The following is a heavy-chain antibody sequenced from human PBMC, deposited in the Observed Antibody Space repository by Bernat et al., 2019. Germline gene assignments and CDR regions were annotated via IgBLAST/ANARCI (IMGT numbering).Heavy chain of an antibody. Sequence: EVQLLESGGGLVQPGGSLRLSCAASGITFSNYAMSWVRQAPGKGLEWVSGISGSGSTTYYADSAEGRFTISRDNSKNTLYLQVNSLGAEDTAVYYCAKGGADFDYWGQGTLVTVSS. J-gene: IGHJ4*02. D-gene: IGHD6-19*01. CDR1: GITFSNYA. CDR3: AKGGADFDY. V-gene: IGHV3-23*01. CDR2: ISGSGSTT.